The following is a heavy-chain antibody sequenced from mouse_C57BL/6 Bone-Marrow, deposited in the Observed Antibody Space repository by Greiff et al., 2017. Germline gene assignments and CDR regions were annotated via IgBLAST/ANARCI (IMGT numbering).Heavy chain of an antibody. D-gene: IGHD3-2*02. CDR2: IDPENGDT. CDR3: TTGQLRLVFAY. V-gene: IGHV14-4*01. CDR1: GFNIKDDY. Sequence: VQLQQSGAELVRPGASVKLSCTASGFNIKDDYMHWVKQRPEQGLEWIGWIDPENGDTEYASKFQGKATITADTSSNTAYLQLSSLTSEDTAVYYCTTGQLRLVFAYWGQGTLVTVSA. J-gene: IGHJ3*01.